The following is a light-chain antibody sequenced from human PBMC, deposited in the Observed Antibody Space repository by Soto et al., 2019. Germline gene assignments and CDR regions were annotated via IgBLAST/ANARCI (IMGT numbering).Light chain of an antibody. V-gene: IGLV1-44*01. J-gene: IGLJ1*01. Sequence: QSVLTQPPSASGTPGQRVTISCSGSSSNIGSNTVNWYQHLPGSAPKLLIYSNNQRPSGVPDRFSGSKSGTSASLAISGLQSEDEGDYYCASWEDRPKGYVLGNGTKVTV. CDR1: SSNIGSNT. CDR3: ASWEDRPKGYV. CDR2: SNN.